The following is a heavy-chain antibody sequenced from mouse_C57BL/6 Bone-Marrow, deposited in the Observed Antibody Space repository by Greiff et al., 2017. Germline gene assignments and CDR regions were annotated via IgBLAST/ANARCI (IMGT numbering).Heavy chain of an antibody. CDR2: IHPNSGST. CDR3: ARERTWGSLYFDY. J-gene: IGHJ2*01. Sequence: VQLQQPGAELVKPGASVKLSCKASGYTFTSYWMHWVKQRPGQGLEWIGMIHPNSGSTNYNEKFKSKATMTVDKSSSTAYLQLSSLTSEDSAVYYCARERTWGSLYFDYWGQGTTLTVSS. CDR1: GYTFTSYW. V-gene: IGHV1-64*01. D-gene: IGHD1-1*01.